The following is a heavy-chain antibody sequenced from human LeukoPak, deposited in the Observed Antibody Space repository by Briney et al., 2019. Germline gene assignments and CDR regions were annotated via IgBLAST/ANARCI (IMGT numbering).Heavy chain of an antibody. CDR1: GYTFTGYY. Sequence: ASVKVSCKASGYTFTGYYMHWVRQAPGQGLEWMGWINPNSGGTNYAQKFQGRVTMTRDTSISTAYMELSRLRSDDTAVYYCARSAGIAVAGTIDYWGQGTLVTVSS. J-gene: IGHJ4*02. D-gene: IGHD6-19*01. CDR2: INPNSGGT. CDR3: ARSAGIAVAGTIDY. V-gene: IGHV1-2*02.